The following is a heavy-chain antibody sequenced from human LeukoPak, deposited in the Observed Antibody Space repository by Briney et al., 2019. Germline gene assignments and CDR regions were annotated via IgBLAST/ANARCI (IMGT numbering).Heavy chain of an antibody. D-gene: IGHD5-18*01. V-gene: IGHV1-2*02. Sequence: ASVKVSCKASGYTFTGYYIHWVRQAPGQGLEWMGWIKPSSGGTNYAQNFQGRVTMTRDTSINTAYMELSSVTAADTAVYYCAGGGYSYGYGTGLDAFDIWGQGTMVTVSS. CDR3: AGGGYSYGYGTGLDAFDI. J-gene: IGHJ3*02. CDR2: IKPSSGGT. CDR1: GYTFTGYY.